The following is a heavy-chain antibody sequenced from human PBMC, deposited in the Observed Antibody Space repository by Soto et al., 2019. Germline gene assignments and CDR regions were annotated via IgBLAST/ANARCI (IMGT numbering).Heavy chain of an antibody. V-gene: IGHV4-30-4*01. J-gene: IGHJ4*02. CDR3: ARTNFMTTGGGADY. Sequence: QVQLQESGPGLVKPSQTLSLTCTVSGGSISSGDHYWSWIRQPPGKGLEWIGYIYYSGSTYYNPSLKRRVTLSGDPSKNPFPLKLSSVTAADTAVYYCARTNFMTTGGGADYWGQGTLVTVSS. CDR2: IYYSGST. D-gene: IGHD4-17*01. CDR1: GGSISSGDHY.